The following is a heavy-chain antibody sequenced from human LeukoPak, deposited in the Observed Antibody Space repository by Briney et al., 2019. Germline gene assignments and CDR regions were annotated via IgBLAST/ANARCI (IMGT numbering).Heavy chain of an antibody. CDR3: AREHQSGYYYH. Sequence: ASVKVSCKASGYTFTSYYMHWVRHAPGEGLEWMGIINPSVGSTTYAQKFQGRVTMTTDTSTSTVYMERSSLRSEDTAVYYCAREHQSGYYYHWGQGTLVTVSS. V-gene: IGHV1-46*01. D-gene: IGHD3-3*01. CDR1: GYTFTSYY. J-gene: IGHJ4*02. CDR2: INPSVGST.